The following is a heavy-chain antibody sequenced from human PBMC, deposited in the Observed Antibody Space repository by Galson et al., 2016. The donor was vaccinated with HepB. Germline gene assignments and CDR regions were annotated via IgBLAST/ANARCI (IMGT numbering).Heavy chain of an antibody. J-gene: IGHJ2*01. Sequence: SVKVSCKASGGTFSSYSISWVRQAPGQGLEWMGRIIPILDITHYTQKFQGRVTITADESTSTAYMELTNLRFEDTAVYYCARYSSNWTDWYFDLWGRCTLVTVSS. CDR1: GGTFSSYS. CDR3: ARYSSNWTDWYFDL. D-gene: IGHD6-13*01. V-gene: IGHV1-69*02. CDR2: IIPILDIT.